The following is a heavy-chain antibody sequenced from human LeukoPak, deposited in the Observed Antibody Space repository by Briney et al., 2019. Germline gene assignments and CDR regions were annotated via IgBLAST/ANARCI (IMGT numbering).Heavy chain of an antibody. CDR1: GYSFTSYW. D-gene: IGHD3-16*01. CDR3: ARHFSYAFRMDV. V-gene: IGHV5-10-1*01. CDR2: IDPSDSYS. J-gene: IGHJ6*02. Sequence: GESLKISCKGSGYSFTSYWISWVRQMPGKGLEWMGRIDPSDSYSNYSPSFQGHVTISADKSTSTAYLQWSSLKASDTAMYYCARHFSYAFRMDVWGQGTTVTVSS.